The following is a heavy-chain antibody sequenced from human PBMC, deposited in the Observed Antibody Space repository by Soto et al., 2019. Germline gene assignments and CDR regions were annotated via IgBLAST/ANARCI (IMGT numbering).Heavy chain of an antibody. D-gene: IGHD6-19*01. Sequence: STTLSLNWIVSGGSGSRGIYYGMGIRQPPGKGLEWIGYIYYSGSTNYNPSLKSRVTISVDTSKNQFSLKLSSVTAADTAVYYCAREQWLVQGSNAFDIWRQGTMVIVSS. CDR3: AREQWLVQGSNAFDI. V-gene: IGHV4-61*01. CDR2: IYYSGST. J-gene: IGHJ3*02. CDR1: GGSGSRGIYY.